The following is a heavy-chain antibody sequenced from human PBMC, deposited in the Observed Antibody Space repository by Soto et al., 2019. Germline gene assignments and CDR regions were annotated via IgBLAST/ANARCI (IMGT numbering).Heavy chain of an antibody. CDR2: ISGSGGST. CDR3: ARARGYSYGFVDY. D-gene: IGHD5-18*01. V-gene: IGHV3-23*01. CDR1: GFTFGSYA. Sequence: QPGGSLRLSCAASGFTFGSYAMSWVRHAPGKGLEWVSAISGSGGSTYYADSVKGRFTISRDNSKNTLYLQMNSLRAEDTAVYYCARARGYSYGFVDYWGQGTLVTVSS. J-gene: IGHJ4*02.